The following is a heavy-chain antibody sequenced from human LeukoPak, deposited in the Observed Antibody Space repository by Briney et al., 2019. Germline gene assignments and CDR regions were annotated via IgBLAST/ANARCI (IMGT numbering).Heavy chain of an antibody. V-gene: IGHV4-39*01. CDR2: ISYSGST. Sequence: ASETLSLTCTVSGGSISSSSYSWGWIRQPAGKGLEWIGSISYSGSTYYNPSLKSRVTISVDTSKNQFSLKLSSVTAADTAVYYCASSSTWYGSGIDNWGRGTLVTVSS. J-gene: IGHJ4*02. CDR3: ASSSTWYGSGIDN. CDR1: GGSISSSSYS. D-gene: IGHD6-13*01.